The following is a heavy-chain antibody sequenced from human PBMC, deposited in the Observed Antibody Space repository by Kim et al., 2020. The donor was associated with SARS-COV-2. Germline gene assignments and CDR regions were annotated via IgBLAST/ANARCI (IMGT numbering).Heavy chain of an antibody. D-gene: IGHD3-10*01. CDR1: GYTFTSYG. J-gene: IGHJ4*02. CDR2: ISAYNGNT. V-gene: IGHV1-18*04. Sequence: ASVKVSCKASGYTFTSYGISWVRQAPGQGLEWMGWISAYNGNTNYAQKLQGRVTMTTDTSTSTAYMELRSLRSDDTAVYYCARGLRRYYGSGTLGYWGQGTLVTVSS. CDR3: ARGLRRYYGSGTLGY.